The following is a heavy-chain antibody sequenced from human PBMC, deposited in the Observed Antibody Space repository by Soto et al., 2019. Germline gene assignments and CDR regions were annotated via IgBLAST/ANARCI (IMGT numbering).Heavy chain of an antibody. D-gene: IGHD3-22*01. J-gene: IGHJ5*02. CDR2: IVVGSGNT. CDR3: AALSTYYYDSSGYYYERLNWFDP. CDR1: GFTFTSSA. V-gene: IGHV1-58*01. Sequence: SVKVSCKASGFTFTSSAVQWVRQARGQRLEWIGWIVVGSGNTNYAQKFQERVTITRDMSTSTAYMELSSLRSEDTAVYYCAALSTYYYDSSGYYYERLNWFDPWGQGTLVTVS.